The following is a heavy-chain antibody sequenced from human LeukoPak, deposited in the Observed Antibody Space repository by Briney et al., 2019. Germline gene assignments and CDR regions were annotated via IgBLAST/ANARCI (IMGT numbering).Heavy chain of an antibody. Sequence: ASVKVSCKASGYTFTSYGISWVRQAPGQGLEWMGWISAYNGNTNYAQKLQGRVTMTTDTSTSTAYMEPRSLRSDDTAVYYCARGVRSHYYGSGSPSYYFDYWGQGTLVTVSS. D-gene: IGHD3-10*01. V-gene: IGHV1-18*01. CDR3: ARGVRSHYYGSGSPSYYFDY. J-gene: IGHJ4*02. CDR1: GYTFTSYG. CDR2: ISAYNGNT.